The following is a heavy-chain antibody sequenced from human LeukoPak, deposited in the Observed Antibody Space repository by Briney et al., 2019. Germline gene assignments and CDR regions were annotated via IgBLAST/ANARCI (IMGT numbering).Heavy chain of an antibody. CDR3: ARVVVAVAGGGYYFDY. J-gene: IGHJ4*02. D-gene: IGHD6-19*01. Sequence: SETLSLTCTVSGGSISSSSYYWGWIRQPPGKGLEWIGSIYYSGSTYYNPSLKSRVTISVDTSKNQFSLKLSSVTAADTAVYYCARVVVAVAGGGYYFDYWGQGTLVTVSS. CDR2: IYYSGST. V-gene: IGHV4-39*07. CDR1: GGSISSSSYY.